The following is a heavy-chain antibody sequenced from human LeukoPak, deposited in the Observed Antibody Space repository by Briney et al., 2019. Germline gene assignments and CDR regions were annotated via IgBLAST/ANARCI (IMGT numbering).Heavy chain of an antibody. CDR3: ARGDYYGSGSLNMDV. CDR1: GFTFSSYW. D-gene: IGHD3-10*01. CDR2: INQDGNEK. J-gene: IGHJ6*02. V-gene: IGHV3-7*01. Sequence: GGSLRLSCAASGFTFSSYWMNWVRQAPGKGLEWVANINQDGNEKNYVDSVMGRFTISRDNSKNTLYLQMNSLRAEDTAVYYCARGDYYGSGSLNMDVWGQGTTVTVSS.